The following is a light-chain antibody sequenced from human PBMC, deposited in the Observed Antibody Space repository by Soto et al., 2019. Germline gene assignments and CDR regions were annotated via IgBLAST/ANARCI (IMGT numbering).Light chain of an antibody. CDR1: QSVSSSY. V-gene: IGKV3-20*01. CDR3: QQYASSPPYT. J-gene: IGKJ2*01. CDR2: GAS. Sequence: EIVLTQSPGTLSLSPGERATLSCRASQSVSSSYLAWYQQNPGQAPRLLIYGASCRATAIPDRFSGSGSGTDCTLPISRLEPEDFAVYYCQQYASSPPYTFGQGTKLEIK.